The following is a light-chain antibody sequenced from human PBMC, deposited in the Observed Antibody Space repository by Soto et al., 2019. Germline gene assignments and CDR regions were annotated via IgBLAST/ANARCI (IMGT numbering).Light chain of an antibody. CDR3: TSYVGSNIWV. CDR1: SSDVGAYKY. J-gene: IGLJ3*02. V-gene: IGLV2-8*01. Sequence: QSALTQPPSASGSPGQSVTISCTGTSSDVGAYKYVSWYQQYPGKAPKLMIYEVSKRPSGVPDRFSGFKSGNTASLTVSGLKAEDEADYYCTSYVGSNIWVFGGGTQLTVL. CDR2: EVS.